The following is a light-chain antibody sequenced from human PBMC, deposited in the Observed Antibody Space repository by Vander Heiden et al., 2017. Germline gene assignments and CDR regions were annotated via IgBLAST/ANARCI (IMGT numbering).Light chain of an antibody. V-gene: IGKV3-11*01. CDR3: QQRGNWPLT. J-gene: IGKJ4*01. CDR1: QSVSSY. CDR2: DAS. Sequence: EIVLTQFPATLSLSPGERATLYCRASQSVSSYLAWYQQKPGQAPRLLIYDASNRATGIPARFSGSGSRTDFTLTISSLEPEDFAVYYCQQRGNWPLTFGGGTKVEIK.